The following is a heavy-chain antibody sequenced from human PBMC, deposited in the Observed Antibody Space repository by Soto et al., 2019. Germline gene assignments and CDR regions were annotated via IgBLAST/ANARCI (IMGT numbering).Heavy chain of an antibody. CDR2: IYYSGST. Sequence: SETLSLTCTVSGGSISRYYWSWIRQPPGKGLEWIGYIYYSGSTNYNPSLKSRVTISVDTSKNQFSLKLSSVTAADTAVYYCARDRVGYGMDVWGQGTTVTVSS. J-gene: IGHJ6*02. CDR1: GGSISRYY. D-gene: IGHD1-26*01. CDR3: ARDRVGYGMDV. V-gene: IGHV4-59*01.